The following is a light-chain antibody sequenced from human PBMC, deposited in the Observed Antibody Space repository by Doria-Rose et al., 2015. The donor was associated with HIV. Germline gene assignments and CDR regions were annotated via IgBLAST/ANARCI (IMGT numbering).Light chain of an antibody. CDR3: HQYGTSWT. CDR1: QSFSSTY. Sequence: TQSPGALSLSPGERATLSCRASQSFSSTYLAWYQQKPGQAPSLLIYDGSTRATGIPDRFSASGSGTDFTLTINRLEPEDFALYYCHQYGTSWTFGQGAKVEI. V-gene: IGKV3-20*01. J-gene: IGKJ1*01. CDR2: DGS.